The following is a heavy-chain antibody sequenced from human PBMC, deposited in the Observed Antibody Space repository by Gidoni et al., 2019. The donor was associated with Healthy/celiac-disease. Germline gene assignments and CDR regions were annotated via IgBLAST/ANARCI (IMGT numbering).Heavy chain of an antibody. CDR1: GFTFSSYG. D-gene: IGHD1-26*01. J-gene: IGHJ4*02. CDR3: ARDHPWELLGYFDY. V-gene: IGHV3-33*01. CDR2: IWYDGSNK. Sequence: QVQLVESGGGVVQPGRSLRLSCAASGFTFSSYGMHWVRQAPGKGLEWVAVIWYDGSNKYYADSGKGRFTISRDNSKNTLYLQMNSLRAEDTAVYYCARDHPWELLGYFDYWGQGTLVTVSS.